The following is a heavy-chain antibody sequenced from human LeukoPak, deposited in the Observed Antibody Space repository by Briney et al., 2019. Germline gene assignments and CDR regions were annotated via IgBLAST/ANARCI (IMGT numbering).Heavy chain of an antibody. CDR3: ARESPATPLTFDI. V-gene: IGHV4-34*01. CDR1: GGSFSGYY. Sequence: SETLSLTCAVYGGSFSGYYWSWIRQPPGKGPEWIGEINHSGSTNYNPSLKSRVTISVDTSKNQFSLKLSSVTAADTAVYYCARESPATPLTFDIWGQGTMVTVSS. D-gene: IGHD2-15*01. CDR2: INHSGST. J-gene: IGHJ3*02.